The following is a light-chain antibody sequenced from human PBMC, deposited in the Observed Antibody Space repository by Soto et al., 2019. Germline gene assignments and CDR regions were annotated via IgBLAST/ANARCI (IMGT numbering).Light chain of an antibody. J-gene: IGKJ1*01. CDR1: QSVSSSY. Sequence: EIVMTQSPAILSVSPGERATLSCRASQSVSSSYLAWYQQKPGQAPRLLIYGASSRATGIPDRFSGSGSGTDFTLTISRLEPEDFAVYYCQQYGSSSWTFGQGTKVEIK. CDR3: QQYGSSSWT. CDR2: GAS. V-gene: IGKV3-20*01.